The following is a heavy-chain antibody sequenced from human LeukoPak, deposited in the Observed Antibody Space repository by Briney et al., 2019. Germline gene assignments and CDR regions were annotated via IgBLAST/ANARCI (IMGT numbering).Heavy chain of an antibody. CDR2: IRSKAYGGTT. CDR3: TRSGAMDLGYGY. Sequence: GGSLRFSCTASGFTFGDYAMSWVRQAPGKGLEWVGFIRSKAYGGTTEYAASVKGRFTISRDDSKSIAYLQMNSLKTEDTAVYYCTRSGAMDLGYGYWGQGTLVTVSS. CDR1: GFTFGDYA. D-gene: IGHD5-18*01. V-gene: IGHV3-49*04. J-gene: IGHJ4*02.